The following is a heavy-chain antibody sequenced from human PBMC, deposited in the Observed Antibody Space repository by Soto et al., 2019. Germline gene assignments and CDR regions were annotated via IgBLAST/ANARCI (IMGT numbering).Heavy chain of an antibody. J-gene: IGHJ4*02. V-gene: IGHV4-34*01. CDR3: ARSGDGYNPLDY. CDR1: GGSFGDYY. CDR2: INHSGST. D-gene: IGHD5-12*01. Sequence: QVQLQQWGAGLLKPSETLSLTCAVYGGSFGDYYYSWIRQPPEKGLEWIGEINHSGSTNYNPSLKSRVTISVDTSKNQFSLKLGSVTAADTAIYYCARSGDGYNPLDYWGQGTLVTVSS.